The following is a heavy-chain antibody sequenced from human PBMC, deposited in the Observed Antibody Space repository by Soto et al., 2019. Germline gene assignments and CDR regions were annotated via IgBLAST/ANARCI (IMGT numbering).Heavy chain of an antibody. J-gene: IGHJ4*02. V-gene: IGHV3-33*01. CDR1: GFTFNRYG. CDR2: IWYDGSSE. Sequence: QVQLVESGGGVVQPGRSLRLSCAASGFTFNRYGMHWVRQAPGKGLEWVAVIWYDGSSEYYADSVKGRFTISRDNSKTTLFLQMNSLRAEDTAVYYCARGVDDFDYWGQGTLVTVSS. CDR3: ARGVDDFDY.